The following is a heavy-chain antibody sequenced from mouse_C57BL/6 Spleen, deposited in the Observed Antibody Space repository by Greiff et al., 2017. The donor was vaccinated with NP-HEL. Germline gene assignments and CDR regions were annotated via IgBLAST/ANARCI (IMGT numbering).Heavy chain of an antibody. CDR1: GFTFSDYG. Sequence: EVMLVESGGGLVKPGGSLKLSCAASGFTFSDYGMHWVRQAPEKGLEWVAYISSGSSTIYYADTVKGRFTLSRDNAKNTLFLQMTSLRSEDTAMYYCARRRYGSSYYFDYWGQGTTLTVSS. J-gene: IGHJ2*01. D-gene: IGHD1-1*01. V-gene: IGHV5-17*01. CDR3: ARRRYGSSYYFDY. CDR2: ISSGSSTI.